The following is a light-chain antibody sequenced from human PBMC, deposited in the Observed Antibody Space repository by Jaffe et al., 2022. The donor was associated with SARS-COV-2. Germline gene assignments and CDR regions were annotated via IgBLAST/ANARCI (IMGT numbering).Light chain of an antibody. V-gene: IGLV1-40*01. J-gene: IGLJ1*01. Sequence: QSVLTQPPSVSGAPGQRVTISCAGSSSNIGTGYEVHWYQQLPGTAPKLLIYGYNNRPSGVPDRFSGSKSGTSASLAISGLQAEDEADYYCQSYDSSLRGYVFGTGTKVTVL. CDR2: GYN. CDR1: SSNIGTGYE. CDR3: QSYDSSLRGYV.